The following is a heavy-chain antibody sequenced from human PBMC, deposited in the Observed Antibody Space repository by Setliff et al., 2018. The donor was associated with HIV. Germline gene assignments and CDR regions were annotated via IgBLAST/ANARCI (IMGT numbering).Heavy chain of an antibody. CDR2: ITSDGSNE. D-gene: IGHD3-10*01. CDR1: GFTFSNYYA. CDR3: ARDQLAMVRRNGMDV. Sequence: GGSLRLSCAASGFTFSNYYAMTWVRQAPGRGLEWVAAITSDGSNEYYADSVKGRFTISRDNSKNTLYVQMNSLRVEDTAVYYCARDQLAMVRRNGMDVWGQGTTVTVSS. V-gene: IGHV3-30*04. J-gene: IGHJ6*02.